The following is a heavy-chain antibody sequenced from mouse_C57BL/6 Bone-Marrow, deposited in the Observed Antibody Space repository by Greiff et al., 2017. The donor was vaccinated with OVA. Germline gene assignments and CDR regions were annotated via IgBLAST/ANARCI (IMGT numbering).Heavy chain of an antibody. CDR3: ARKTITTVVEDAMDY. Sequence: VQLKESGPGLVQPSQSLSITCTVSGFSLTSYGVHWVRQSPGKGLEWLGVIWSGGSTDYNAAFISRLSISKDNSKSQVFFKMNSLQADDTAIYYCARKTITTVVEDAMDYWGQGTSVTVSS. V-gene: IGHV2-2*01. CDR1: GFSLTSYG. D-gene: IGHD1-1*01. CDR2: IWSGGST. J-gene: IGHJ4*01.